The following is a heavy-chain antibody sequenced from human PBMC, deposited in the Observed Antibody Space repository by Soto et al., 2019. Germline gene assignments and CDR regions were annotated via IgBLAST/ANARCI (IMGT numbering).Heavy chain of an antibody. CDR2: IWYDGSNK. J-gene: IGHJ6*02. D-gene: IGHD2-2*02. CDR3: ARDLGDCSSTSCYNYYYYGMDV. V-gene: IGHV3-33*01. CDR1: GFTFSSYG. Sequence: QVQLVESGGGVVQPGRSLRLSCAASGFTFSSYGMHWVRQAPGKGLEWVAVIWYDGSNKYYADSVKGRFTISRDNSKNKLYLQMNSLRAEDTAVYYCARDLGDCSSTSCYNYYYYGMDVWGQGTTVTVSS.